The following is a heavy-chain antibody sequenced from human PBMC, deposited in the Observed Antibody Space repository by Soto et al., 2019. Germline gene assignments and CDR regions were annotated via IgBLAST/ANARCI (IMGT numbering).Heavy chain of an antibody. V-gene: IGHV4-31*03. CDR2: IFYSGAT. CDR3: ATTNGAYSYDPPY. D-gene: IGHD3-22*01. CDR1: GDSINSGDHF. J-gene: IGHJ4*02. Sequence: QVQLQESGPGLVKPSQTLSLTCTVSGDSINSGDHFWPWIRQNPGKALAWIGYIFYSGATYYNPSPQTRVTISIWKSKDHFSLHLGSVPAADTAVYYCATTNGAYSYDPPYCGQGTLVTVSS.